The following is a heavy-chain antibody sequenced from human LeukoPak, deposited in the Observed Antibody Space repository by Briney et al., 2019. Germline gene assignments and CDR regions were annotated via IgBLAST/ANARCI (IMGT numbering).Heavy chain of an antibody. Sequence: PSETLSLTCTVSGGSVNSGDYYWSWIRQHPGKGLEWIGYIYHSGNTYYNPSLKSRLTISVDASKNQFSLKLSSVTAADTAVYYCAREAYYYDSSAVKGSGMDVWGQGTTVTVSS. CDR2: IYHSGNT. CDR1: GGSVNSGDYY. D-gene: IGHD3-22*01. J-gene: IGHJ6*02. V-gene: IGHV4-31*03. CDR3: AREAYYYDSSAVKGSGMDV.